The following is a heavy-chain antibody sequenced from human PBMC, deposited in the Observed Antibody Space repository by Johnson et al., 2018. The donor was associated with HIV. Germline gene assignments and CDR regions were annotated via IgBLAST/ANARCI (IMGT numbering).Heavy chain of an antibody. D-gene: IGHD5-18*01. CDR2: ISYDGSNK. Sequence: QVQLVESGGGVVQPGRSLRLSCAASGFTFSSYAMHWVRQAPGKGLEWVAVISYDGSNKYYADSVKGRFTISRDNSKNTLYLQMNSRRAEDTAVYYCARVRGYSYGAHAFDIWGQGTMVTVSS. J-gene: IGHJ3*02. V-gene: IGHV3-30-3*01. CDR3: ARVRGYSYGAHAFDI. CDR1: GFTFSSYA.